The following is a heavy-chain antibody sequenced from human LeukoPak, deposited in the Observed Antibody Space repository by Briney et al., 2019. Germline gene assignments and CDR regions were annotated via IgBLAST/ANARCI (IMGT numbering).Heavy chain of an antibody. CDR1: GFTFSSYS. Sequence: GGSLRLSCAASGFTFSSYSMNWVRQAPGKGLEWVSSISSSSSYIYYADSVKGRFTTSRDNAKNSLYLQMNSLRAEDTAVYYCARDRDGGSGAFDYWGQGTLVTVSS. CDR3: ARDRDGGSGAFDY. J-gene: IGHJ4*02. D-gene: IGHD1-26*01. V-gene: IGHV3-21*01. CDR2: ISSSSSYI.